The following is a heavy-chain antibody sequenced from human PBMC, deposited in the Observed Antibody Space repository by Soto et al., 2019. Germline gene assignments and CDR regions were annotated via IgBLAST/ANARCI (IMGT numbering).Heavy chain of an antibody. J-gene: IGHJ3*02. V-gene: IGHV1-69*11. CDR1: GGTFGTHA. CDR2: IIPVHGTT. Sequence: QVQLVQSGAEVKKPGSSVKVSCKASGGTFGTHAISWVRQAPGQGLQWVGGIIPVHGTTNYAQIFNGRVPINADESRTTANMELTSLSFEDTAVYYCARDRSEMATMPGGFDIWGQGTTVTVSS. CDR3: ARDRSEMATMPGGFDI. D-gene: IGHD5-12*01.